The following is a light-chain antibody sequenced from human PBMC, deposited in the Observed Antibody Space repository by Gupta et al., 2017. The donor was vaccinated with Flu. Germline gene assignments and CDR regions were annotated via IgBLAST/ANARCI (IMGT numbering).Light chain of an antibody. CDR2: ENN. J-gene: IGLJ3*02. V-gene: IGLV1-51*02. CDR3: GTWDSSLSAWV. CDR1: SSNIENNY. Sequence: QSVLTPPPSVSAAPGQKVTISCSGSSSNIENNYVSWYQQLPGTAPKLLISENNKRASGIPDRFTGSKSATSATLRITGLQTGDEADYYCGTWDSSLSAWVFGGGTKLTVL.